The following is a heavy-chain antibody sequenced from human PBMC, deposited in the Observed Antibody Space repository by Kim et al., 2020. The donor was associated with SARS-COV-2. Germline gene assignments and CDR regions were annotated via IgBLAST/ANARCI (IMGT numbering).Heavy chain of an antibody. J-gene: IGHJ4*02. Sequence: GGSLRLSCAASGFSFSRYAMSWARQAPGKGLEWVSTISDSGVRTHYADSVKGRFTISRDNSKSTLFLHMNSLRADDTAVYFCEASDYWGQGSLVTVSS. CDR1: GFSFSRYA. CDR2: ISDSGVRT. CDR3: EASDY. V-gene: IGHV3-23*01.